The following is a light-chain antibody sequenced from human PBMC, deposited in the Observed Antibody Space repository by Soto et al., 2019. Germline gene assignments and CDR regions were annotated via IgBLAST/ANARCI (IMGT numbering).Light chain of an antibody. CDR3: LQDHDDSWT. V-gene: IGKV3-11*01. Sequence: EIVLTQSPATLSLSPGERATLSCRASQSVSSYLAWYQQKPGQAPRLLIYDASNRATGIPARFSGSGSGTDFTLTISSLKPEDFATYYCLQDHDDSWTFGQGTKVDIK. CDR1: QSVSSY. J-gene: IGKJ1*01. CDR2: DAS.